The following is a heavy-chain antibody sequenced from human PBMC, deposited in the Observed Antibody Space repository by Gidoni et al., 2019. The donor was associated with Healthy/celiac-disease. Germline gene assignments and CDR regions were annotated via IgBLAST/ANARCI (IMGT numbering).Heavy chain of an antibody. D-gene: IGHD3-10*01. CDR2: IWYDGSNQ. J-gene: IGHJ6*02. CDR1: GFTFSSYG. V-gene: IGHV3-33*01. Sequence: QVQLVESGGGVVQPGRSLRLSCAASGFTFSSYGMHWVRQAPGKGLEWVAVIWYDGSNQYYADSVKGRFTISRDNSKNTLYLQMNSLRAEDTAVYYCARARGEDYYYYGMDVWGQGTTVTVSS. CDR3: ARARGEDYYYYGMDV.